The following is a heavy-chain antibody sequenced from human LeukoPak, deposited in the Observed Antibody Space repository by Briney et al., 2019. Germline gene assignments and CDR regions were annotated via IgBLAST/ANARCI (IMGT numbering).Heavy chain of an antibody. CDR3: AGLEASGYLGY. J-gene: IGHJ4*02. Sequence: SETLSLTCTVSGGFISSYYWSWIRQPPGKGLEWIGYISYSGSPKYNPSIKSRVAMSVDTSRGQFYLKLNSVTAADTAVYYCAGLEASGYLGYWGQGTLVTVSS. CDR1: GGFISSYY. CDR2: ISYSGSP. V-gene: IGHV4-59*08. D-gene: IGHD1-26*01.